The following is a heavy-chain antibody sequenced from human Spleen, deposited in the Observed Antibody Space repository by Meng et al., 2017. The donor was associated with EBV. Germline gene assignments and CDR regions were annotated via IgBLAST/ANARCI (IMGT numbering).Heavy chain of an antibody. CDR3: ARDNWGEDY. Sequence: QVQLVQSGAEVKKPGASVKGSCKASGYTFTNYHMNWVRQAPGQGLEWMGWILTSDDRTVIAPKFQSRLTLISDRSANTVYMELWSLTSDDTALYYCARDNWGEDYWGQGTLVTVSS. V-gene: IGHV1-46*01. CDR2: ILTSDDRT. D-gene: IGHD7-27*01. CDR1: GYTFTNYH. J-gene: IGHJ4*01.